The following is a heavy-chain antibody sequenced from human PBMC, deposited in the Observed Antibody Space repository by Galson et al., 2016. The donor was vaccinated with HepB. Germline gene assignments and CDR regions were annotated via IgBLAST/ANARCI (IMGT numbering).Heavy chain of an antibody. CDR1: GFTVSSKY. Sequence: SLRLSCAASGFTVSSKYMSWVRQAPGKGLEWVSVIHTGGSTYYADPVKGRFTISRDNSKNTLYLQMNSLRAEDTAVYYCARDRDDILTGYHPLFDNWGQGTLVTVSS. J-gene: IGHJ4*02. CDR3: ARDRDDILTGYHPLFDN. V-gene: IGHV3-53*01. CDR2: IHTGGST. D-gene: IGHD3-9*01.